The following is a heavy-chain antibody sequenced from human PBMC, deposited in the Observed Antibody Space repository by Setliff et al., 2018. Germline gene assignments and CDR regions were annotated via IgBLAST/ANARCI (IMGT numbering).Heavy chain of an antibody. Sequence: PSETLSLTCSVSGASISSDGYYWSWIRQYPGKGLERIGYIYYSGSTYYNPSLKSRVTISLDTSENQFSLELTSVTAADTAVYYCARSRTIAVKGGVFAVWGRGTLVTVS. CDR1: GASISSDGYY. V-gene: IGHV4-31*03. CDR3: ARSRTIAVKGGVFAV. CDR2: IYYSGST. D-gene: IGHD6-19*01. J-gene: IGHJ2*01.